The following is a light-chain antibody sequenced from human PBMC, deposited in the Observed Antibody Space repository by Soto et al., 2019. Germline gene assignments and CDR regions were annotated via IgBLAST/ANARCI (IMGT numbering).Light chain of an antibody. J-gene: IGKJ4*01. CDR2: DAS. CDR3: HQRSNWPLT. CDR1: QSVNNY. V-gene: IGKV3-11*01. Sequence: EIVLTQSSATLSLSPGERATLSCRASQSVNNYLAWYQQKPGQAPRLLIYDASSRATDIPARFSGSGSGTDFTLTISSLEPEDFATYYCHQRSNWPLTFGGGTKVEIK.